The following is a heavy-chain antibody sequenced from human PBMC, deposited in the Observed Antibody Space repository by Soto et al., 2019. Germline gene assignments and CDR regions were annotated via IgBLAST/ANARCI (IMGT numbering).Heavy chain of an antibody. D-gene: IGHD1-26*01. CDR2: IYSSGST. J-gene: IGHJ4*02. Sequence: EVQLVESGGGLIQRGGSLRLSCAASGFTVSSNYMSWVRQAPGKGLEWVSVIYSSGSTYYADSVKGRFTISRDNSKNTLYLQMNSLRAEDTAVYYCARDHSSGIVGATPRDYWGQGTLVTVSS. V-gene: IGHV3-53*01. CDR3: ARDHSSGIVGATPRDY. CDR1: GFTVSSNY.